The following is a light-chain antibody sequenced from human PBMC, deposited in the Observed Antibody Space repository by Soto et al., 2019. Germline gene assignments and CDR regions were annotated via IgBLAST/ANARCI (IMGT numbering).Light chain of an antibody. J-gene: IGKJ1*01. CDR2: GAS. Sequence: EIVMTQSRATLSVSPGERATLSCRATQSVNTNLAWYQQRPGQAPRLLIYGASTRATGIPARFSGSGSGTEFTLTISSLQSEDFAVYYCQQSNNWPRTFGQGTKVDIK. V-gene: IGKV3-15*01. CDR1: QSVNTN. CDR3: QQSNNWPRT.